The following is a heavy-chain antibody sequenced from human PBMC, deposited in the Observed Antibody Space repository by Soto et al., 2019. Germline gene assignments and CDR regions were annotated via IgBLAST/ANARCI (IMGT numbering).Heavy chain of an antibody. CDR2: IYWNDDK. CDR3: AHRPGYYDSSAPYR. D-gene: IGHD3-22*01. Sequence: SCPTLVNPTQTLTLTCTFSGFSLTTDGMAVGWIRQPPGKALEWLALIYWNDDKRYSPSLRNRLTITRDTSKNQVVLTMINMDPVDTATYYCAHRPGYYDSSAPYRWGQGTMVTVYS. V-gene: IGHV2-5*01. CDR1: GFSLTTDGMA. J-gene: IGHJ5*02.